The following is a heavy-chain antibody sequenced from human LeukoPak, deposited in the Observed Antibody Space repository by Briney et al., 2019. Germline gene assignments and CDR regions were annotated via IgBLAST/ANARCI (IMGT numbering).Heavy chain of an antibody. V-gene: IGHV1-69*13. CDR1: GGTFSSYA. D-gene: IGHD3-3*01. CDR2: IIPIFGTA. J-gene: IGHJ5*02. Sequence: ASVKVSCKASGGTFSSYAISWVRQAPGQGLEWMGGIIPIFGTANYAQKFQGRVTITADESTSTAYMELSSLRSEDTAVYYCARDSDSTIFGVVMAGGFDPWGQGTLVTVSS. CDR3: ARDSDSTIFGVVMAGGFDP.